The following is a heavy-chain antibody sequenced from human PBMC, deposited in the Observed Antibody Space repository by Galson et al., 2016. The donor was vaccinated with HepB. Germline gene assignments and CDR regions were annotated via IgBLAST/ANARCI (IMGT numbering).Heavy chain of an antibody. V-gene: IGHV3-23*01. D-gene: IGHD5-18*01. CDR1: GFSFSSYA. Sequence: SLRLSCAASGFSFSSYAMSWVRQAPGKGLEWVSGITSGGTTYYADSVKGRFTIPRDNSKDKLYLQMKSLRDEDTAVNYCAKRPYSYGWHYGMDVWGQGTTVTVSS. CDR2: ITSGGTT. CDR3: AKRPYSYGWHYGMDV. J-gene: IGHJ6*02.